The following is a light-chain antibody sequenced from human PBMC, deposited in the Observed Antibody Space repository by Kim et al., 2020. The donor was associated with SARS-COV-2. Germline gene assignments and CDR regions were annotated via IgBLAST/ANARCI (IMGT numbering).Light chain of an antibody. CDR2: SNN. CDR3: SAWDDSLNGPV. J-gene: IGLJ3*02. Sequence: QSVLTQPPSASGTPGQRVTISCSGSSSNIGSNTVNWYQQLPGTAPKLLIYSNNQRPSGVPDRISASKSGTSASLAISGLQSEDEADYYCSAWDDSLNGPVFGGGTKLTVL. CDR1: SSNIGSNT. V-gene: IGLV1-44*01.